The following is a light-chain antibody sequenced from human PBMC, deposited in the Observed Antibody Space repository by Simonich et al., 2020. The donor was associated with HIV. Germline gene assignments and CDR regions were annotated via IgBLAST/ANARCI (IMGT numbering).Light chain of an antibody. V-gene: IGKV1-9*01. Sequence: IQLTQSPSFLSASVGDRITITCRASQGISSYLAWYQQKPGKAPKLLIYAASTLQSGVPSRFSGGESGTEFTLTISSLQPEDFATYYCQQLKGYPPTFGQGTRV. CDR2: AAS. CDR3: QQLKGYPPT. J-gene: IGKJ1*01. CDR1: QGISSY.